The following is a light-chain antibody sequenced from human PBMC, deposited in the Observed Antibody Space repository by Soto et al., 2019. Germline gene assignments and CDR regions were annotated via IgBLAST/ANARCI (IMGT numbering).Light chain of an antibody. Sequence: DIVMTQSPASLAVSLGERATINCKSSQSVLYSPNNKNYLAWYQQNPGQPPKLLIYWASTRESGVPDRFSGSGSGTDFTLTISSLQAEDVAVYYCQHYYTTPLTFGGGTKVDIK. CDR1: QSVLYSPNNKNY. CDR3: QHYYTTPLT. CDR2: WAS. V-gene: IGKV4-1*01. J-gene: IGKJ4*01.